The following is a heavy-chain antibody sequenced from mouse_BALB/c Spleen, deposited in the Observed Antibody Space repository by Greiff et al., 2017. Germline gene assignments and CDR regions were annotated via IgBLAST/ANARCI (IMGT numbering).Heavy chain of an antibody. CDR2: ISDGGSYT. CDR3: ARATIGTTSWLAY. CDR1: GFTFSDYY. Sequence: DVKLVESGGGLVKPGGSLKLSCAASGFTFSDYYMYWVRQTPEKRLEWVATISDGGSYTYYPDSVKGRFTISRDNAKNNLYLQMSSLKSEDTAMYYCARATIGTTSWLAYWGQGTLVTVAA. V-gene: IGHV5-4*02. D-gene: IGHD2-14*01. J-gene: IGHJ3*01.